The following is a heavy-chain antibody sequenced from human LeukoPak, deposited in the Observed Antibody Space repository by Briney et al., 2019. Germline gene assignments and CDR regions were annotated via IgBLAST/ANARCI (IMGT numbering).Heavy chain of an antibody. CDR3: SRENGAFSPFGY. Sequence: SGTLSLTCGVFGGSISNTNWWSWVRQPPGQGLEWIGEISLTGLTHYNPSLESRVTVSLDKSKNQLSLNLTSVTAADTAVYYCSRENGAFSPFGYWGQGTLVTVSS. CDR1: GGSISNTNW. V-gene: IGHV4-4*02. D-gene: IGHD2-8*01. CDR2: ISLTGLT. J-gene: IGHJ4*02.